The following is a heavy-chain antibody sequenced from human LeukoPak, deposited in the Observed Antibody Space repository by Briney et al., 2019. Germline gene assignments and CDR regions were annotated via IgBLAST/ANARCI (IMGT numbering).Heavy chain of an antibody. CDR1: GFTFSSYA. V-gene: IGHV3-23*01. CDR3: AKEVVRQLVPPEDNWFDP. CDR2: ISGSGGST. J-gene: IGHJ5*02. D-gene: IGHD6-6*01. Sequence: GGSLRLSCAASGFTFSSYAMSWVRQAPGKGLEWVSAISGSGGSTYYADSVKRRFTISRDKYKNKLYLQMNSLRAEDTAVYYCAKEVVRQLVPPEDNWFDPWGQGTLVTVSS.